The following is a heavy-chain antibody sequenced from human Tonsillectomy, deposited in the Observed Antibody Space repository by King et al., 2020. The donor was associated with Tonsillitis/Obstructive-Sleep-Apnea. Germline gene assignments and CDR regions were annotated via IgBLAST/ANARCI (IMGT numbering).Heavy chain of an antibody. CDR1: GFTVSSNY. CDR2: LYSGGNT. J-gene: IGHJ4*02. Sequence: QLVQSGGGLIQPGGSLRLSCVVSGFTVSSNYLTWVRQAPGKGLEWVSVLYSGGNTYYADSVKGRFTISRDNSKNTLYLQMNSLRAEDTAVYYCARELGHYFDYWGQGTLVTVSS. V-gene: IGHV3-53*01. CDR3: ARELGHYFDY. D-gene: IGHD1-26*01.